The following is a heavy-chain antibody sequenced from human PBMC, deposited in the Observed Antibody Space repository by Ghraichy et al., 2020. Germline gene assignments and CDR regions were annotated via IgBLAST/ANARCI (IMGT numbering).Heavy chain of an antibody. CDR1: GFTVSSNY. CDR2: IYSCGST. CDR3: ARDGDSVAYYYYGMDV. D-gene: IGHD7-27*01. Sequence: GKSLNISCAASGFTVSSNYMSWVRQAPGKGLEWVSVIYSCGSTYYADSVKGRFTISRDNSKNTLYLQMNSLRAEDTAVYYCARDGDSVAYYYYGMDVWGQGTTVTVSS. V-gene: IGHV3-66*01. J-gene: IGHJ6*02.